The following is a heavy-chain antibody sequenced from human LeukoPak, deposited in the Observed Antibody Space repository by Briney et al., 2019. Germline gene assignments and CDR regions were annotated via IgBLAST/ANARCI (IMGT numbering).Heavy chain of an antibody. CDR3: AKSTGHYYYYMDV. Sequence: GRSLRLSCAASGFTFSSYGMHWVRQAPGKGLEWVALIWYDGSNKYYADSVKGRFTISRDNSKNTLYLQMNSLRAEDTAVVYCAKSTGHYYYYMDVWGKGTTVTVSS. CDR2: IWYDGSNK. D-gene: IGHD2-2*01. CDR1: GFTFSSYG. J-gene: IGHJ6*03. V-gene: IGHV3-33*06.